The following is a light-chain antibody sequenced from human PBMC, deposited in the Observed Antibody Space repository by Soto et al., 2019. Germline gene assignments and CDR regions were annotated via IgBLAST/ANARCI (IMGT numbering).Light chain of an antibody. Sequence: QSVLTQPPSVSAAPEQKVTISCSGGSSNLGINFVSWYQQFPGGVPKLLIYENNKRPSGIPDRFSGAKSGTSATLDITGLQAGDEADYYCAPWDGSLSVGVFGGGTKVTVL. CDR3: APWDGSLSVGV. J-gene: IGLJ1*01. V-gene: IGLV1-51*02. CDR1: SSNLGINF. CDR2: ENN.